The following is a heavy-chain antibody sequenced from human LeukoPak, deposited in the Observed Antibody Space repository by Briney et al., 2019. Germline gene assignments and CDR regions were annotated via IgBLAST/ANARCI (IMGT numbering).Heavy chain of an antibody. V-gene: IGHV4-31*03. J-gene: IGHJ4*02. Sequence: PSETLSLTCTVSGGSISSGGYYWSWIRQHPGKGLEWVGCIYYSGSTYYNPSLKSRVTISVDTSKNQFSLKLSSVTAADTAVYYCARGGSFRYFDYWGQGTLVTVSS. D-gene: IGHD3-10*01. CDR2: IYYSGST. CDR3: ARGGSFRYFDY. CDR1: GGSISSGGYY.